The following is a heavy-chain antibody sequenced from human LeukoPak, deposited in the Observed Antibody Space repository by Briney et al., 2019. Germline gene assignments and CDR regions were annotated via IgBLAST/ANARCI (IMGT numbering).Heavy chain of an antibody. J-gene: IGHJ3*02. V-gene: IGHV4-4*02. CDR2: IYHSGST. Sequence: PLETLSLTCAVSGGSISSSNWWSWVRQPPGKGLEWIGEIYHSGSTNYNPSLKSRVTISVDKSKNQFSLKLSSVTAADTAVYYCARGGYCSSTSCMGAFDIWGQGTMVTVSS. CDR1: GGSISSSNW. D-gene: IGHD2-2*01. CDR3: ARGGYCSSTSCMGAFDI.